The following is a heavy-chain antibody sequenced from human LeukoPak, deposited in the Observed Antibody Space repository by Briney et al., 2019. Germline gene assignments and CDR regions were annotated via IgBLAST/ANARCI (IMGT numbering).Heavy chain of an antibody. Sequence: SETLSLTCTVSGASISSYYWSWIRQPPGKGLEWIGYIYSSGSTNYNPSLKSRVTISIDTSKNQFSLKLSSVTAADTAVYYCARVPAYCGGGSCYGRWVDYWGQGTLVTVSS. J-gene: IGHJ4*02. D-gene: IGHD2-15*01. CDR1: GASISSYY. V-gene: IGHV4-59*01. CDR3: ARVPAYCGGGSCYGRWVDY. CDR2: IYSSGST.